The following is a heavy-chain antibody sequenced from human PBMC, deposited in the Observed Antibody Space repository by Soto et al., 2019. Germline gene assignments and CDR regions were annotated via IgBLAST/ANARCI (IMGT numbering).Heavy chain of an antibody. J-gene: IGHJ3*02. CDR3: ARVGIASSDAFDI. CDR2: IYYTGNA. V-gene: IGHV4-31*03. Sequence: QVQLQESGPGLVKPSQSLSLSCTVSGGSISGADYYWSWIRQHPERGLEWIGYIYYTGNAYYSSALKIRVTISVDTSKNQFSLSLTSVTAADTAVYFCARVGIASSDAFDIWGQGTLVTVSS. CDR1: GGSISGADYY. D-gene: IGHD2-21*01.